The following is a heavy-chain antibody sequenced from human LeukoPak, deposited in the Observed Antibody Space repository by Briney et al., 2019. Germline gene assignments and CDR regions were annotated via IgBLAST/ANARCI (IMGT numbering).Heavy chain of an antibody. D-gene: IGHD4-17*01. J-gene: IGHJ4*02. CDR1: GFTFSSYA. CDR2: ISGSGGST. CDR3: AKDFNYDSNGDVYFDY. V-gene: IGHV3-23*01. Sequence: PGGSLRLSCAASGFTFSSYAMSWVRQAPGKGLEWVSAISGSGGSTYYADSVKGRFTISRDNSKNTLYLQMNSLRAEDTAVYYCAKDFNYDSNGDVYFDYWGQGTLVTVSS.